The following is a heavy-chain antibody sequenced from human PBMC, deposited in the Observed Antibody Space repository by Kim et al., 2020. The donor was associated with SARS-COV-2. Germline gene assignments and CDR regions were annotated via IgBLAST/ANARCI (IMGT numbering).Heavy chain of an antibody. CDR3: ARAPSSGWYLFAADY. CDR2: IKQDGSEK. CDR1: GFTFSSYW. Sequence: GGSLRLSCAASGFTFSSYWMSWVRQAPGKGLEWVANIKQDGSEKYYVDSVKGRFTISRDNAKNSLYLQMNSLRAEDTAVYYCARAPSSGWYLFAADYWGQGTLVTVSS. D-gene: IGHD6-19*01. V-gene: IGHV3-7*01. J-gene: IGHJ4*02.